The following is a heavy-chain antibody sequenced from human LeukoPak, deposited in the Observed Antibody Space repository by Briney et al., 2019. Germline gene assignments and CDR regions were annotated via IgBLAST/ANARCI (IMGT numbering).Heavy chain of an antibody. CDR1: GFTFSSYE. V-gene: IGHV3-48*03. D-gene: IGHD6-19*01. CDR3: ARVRSSGWYGYY. CDR2: ISSSGSTI. Sequence: GGSLRLSCAASGFTFSSYEMNWVRQAPGKGLEWVSYISSSGSTIYYADSVKGRFTISRDNAKNSLYLQMNSLRAEDTAVYYCARVRSSGWYGYYWGQGTLVTVSS. J-gene: IGHJ4*02.